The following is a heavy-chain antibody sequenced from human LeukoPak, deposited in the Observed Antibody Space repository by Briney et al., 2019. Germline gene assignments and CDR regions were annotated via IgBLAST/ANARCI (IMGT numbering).Heavy chain of an antibody. Sequence: GGSLRLSCAASGFTFSSYSMNWVRQAPGKGLEWVSSISSSSSYIYYADSVKGRFTISRDNAKNSLYLQMNSLRAEGTAVYYCASHTKYDYVWGSYRFSPSKIDYWGQGTLVTVSS. D-gene: IGHD3-16*02. CDR1: GFTFSSYS. CDR3: ASHTKYDYVWGSYRFSPSKIDY. V-gene: IGHV3-21*01. J-gene: IGHJ4*02. CDR2: ISSSSSYI.